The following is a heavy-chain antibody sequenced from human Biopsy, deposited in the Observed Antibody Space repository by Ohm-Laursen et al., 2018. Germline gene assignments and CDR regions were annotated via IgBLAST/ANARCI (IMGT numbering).Heavy chain of an antibody. D-gene: IGHD6-19*01. CDR3: ALQSVAQMKNFDY. CDR1: GFSFTGYY. V-gene: IGHV1-2*02. J-gene: IGHJ4*02. Sequence: ASVKVSCKVSGFSFTGYYIHWVRQAPGQGLEWMGWISPKSGDTNYAHKFQGNITMARDTSMSTAYMEMSRLRCDDTAVYYCALQSVAQMKNFDYWGQGTRVTVSS. CDR2: ISPKSGDT.